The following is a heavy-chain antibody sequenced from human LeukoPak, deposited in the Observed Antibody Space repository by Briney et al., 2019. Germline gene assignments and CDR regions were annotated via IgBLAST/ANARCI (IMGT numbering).Heavy chain of an antibody. Sequence: PGGSLRLSCAASGFTFSSYAMSWVRQAPGKGLEWVSAISGSGGSTYYADSVKGRFTISRDNSKNTLYLQMNSLRAADTAVYFCAKLSGYRPLAEYFQHWGQGTLVTVSS. CDR3: AKLSGYRPLAEYFQH. CDR1: GFTFSSYA. V-gene: IGHV3-23*01. CDR2: ISGSGGST. J-gene: IGHJ1*01. D-gene: IGHD3-3*01.